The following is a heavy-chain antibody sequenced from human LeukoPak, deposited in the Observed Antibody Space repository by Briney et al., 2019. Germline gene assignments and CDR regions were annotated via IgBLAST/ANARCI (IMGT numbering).Heavy chain of an antibody. Sequence: NPSETLSLTCTVSGGSINSYCWSWIRQPPGKGLEWIGYIYYSGSTNYNPSLKSRVTISVDTSKNQFSLKLSSVTAADTAVYYCARVLVPAATIDGRYYYYGMDVWGQGTTVTVSS. CDR2: IYYSGST. CDR3: ARVLVPAATIDGRYYYYGMDV. J-gene: IGHJ6*02. V-gene: IGHV4-59*01. CDR1: GGSINSYC. D-gene: IGHD2-2*01.